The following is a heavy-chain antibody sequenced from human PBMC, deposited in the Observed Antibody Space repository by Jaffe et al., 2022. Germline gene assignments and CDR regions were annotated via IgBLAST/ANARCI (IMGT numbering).Heavy chain of an antibody. J-gene: IGHJ4*02. CDR2: ISSSSSTI. Sequence: EVQLVESGGGLVQPGGSLRLSCAASGFTFSSYSMNWVRQAPGKGLEWVSYISSSSSTIYYADSVKGRFTISRDNAKNSLYLQMNSLRAEDTAVYYCARDTPIHRHELPSDYWGQGTLVTVSS. CDR1: GFTFSSYS. V-gene: IGHV3-48*01. D-gene: IGHD1-26*01. CDR3: ARDTPIHRHELPSDY.